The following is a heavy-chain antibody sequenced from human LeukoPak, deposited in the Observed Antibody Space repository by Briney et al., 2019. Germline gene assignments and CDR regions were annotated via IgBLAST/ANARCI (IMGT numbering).Heavy chain of an antibody. CDR2: INPNSGGT. J-gene: IGHJ6*03. CDR3: ASAGVWFGSRKTYSYYYYTDV. D-gene: IGHD3-10*01. V-gene: IGHV1-2*02. Sequence: HGASVKVSCKASGYTFTGYYMHWVRQAPGQGLEWMGWINPNSGGTNYAQKFQGRVTMTRDTSISTAYMELSRLRSDDTAVYYCASAGVWFGSRKTYSYYYYTDVWGKGTTVTVSS. CDR1: GYTFTGYY.